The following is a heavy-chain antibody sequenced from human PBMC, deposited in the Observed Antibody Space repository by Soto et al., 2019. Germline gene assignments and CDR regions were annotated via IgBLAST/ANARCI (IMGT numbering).Heavy chain of an antibody. D-gene: IGHD2-15*01. Sequence: QITLKESGPTLVKPTQTLTLTCTFSGFSLSTSAVGVGWIRQPPRKALEWLAFIYWDDDKRYSPSLKSSLTIPTAPSKNQVVLAMTNMDPVDTATYYCANLVVAGLTYYFDYWGQGTLVTVSS. CDR2: IYWDDDK. V-gene: IGHV2-5*02. J-gene: IGHJ4*02. CDR3: ANLVVAGLTYYFDY. CDR1: GFSLSTSAVG.